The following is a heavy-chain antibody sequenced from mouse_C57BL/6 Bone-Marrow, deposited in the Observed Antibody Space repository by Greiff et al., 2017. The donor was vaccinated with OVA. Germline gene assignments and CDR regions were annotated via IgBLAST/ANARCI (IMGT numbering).Heavy chain of an antibody. CDR2: IWRGGST. V-gene: IGHV2-5*01. CDR3: AFARQLRLRCAMDY. CDR1: GFSLTSYG. J-gene: IGHJ4*01. Sequence: QVQLQQSGPGLVQPSQSLSITCTVSGFSLTSYGVHWVRQSPGKGLEWLGVIWRGGSTDYNAAFMSRLSITKDNSKSQVFFKMNSLQADDTAIYYCAFARQLRLRCAMDYWGQGTSVTVSS. D-gene: IGHD3-2*02.